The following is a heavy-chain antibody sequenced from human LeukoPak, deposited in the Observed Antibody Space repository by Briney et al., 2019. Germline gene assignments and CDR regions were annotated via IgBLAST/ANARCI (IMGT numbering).Heavy chain of an antibody. CDR2: INHSGST. V-gene: IGHV4-34*01. J-gene: IGHJ4*02. CDR1: GGSFSGYY. CDR3: ARASSYDFWSGQQHFDY. D-gene: IGHD3-3*01. Sequence: SETLSLTCAVYGGSFSGYYWSWIRQPPGKGLEWIGEINHSGSTNYNPSLKSRVTISVDTSKNQFSLKLSSVTAADTAVYYCARASSYDFWSGQQHFDYWGQGTLVTVFS.